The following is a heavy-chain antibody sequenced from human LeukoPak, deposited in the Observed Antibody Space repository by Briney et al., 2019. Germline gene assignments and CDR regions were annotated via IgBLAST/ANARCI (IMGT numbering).Heavy chain of an antibody. D-gene: IGHD3-10*01. J-gene: IGHJ6*03. V-gene: IGHV3-23*01. CDR2: ISGSGGNT. CDR1: GFTFSSYG. Sequence: GGTLRLSCAASGFTFSSYGMSWVRQAPGKGLEWVSAISGSGGNTYYADSVKGRFTISRDNSKNTLYLHMNSLRAEDTAVYYCAKARAPYGSGNLGYYYYYMDVWGKGTTVTISS. CDR3: AKARAPYGSGNLGYYYYYMDV.